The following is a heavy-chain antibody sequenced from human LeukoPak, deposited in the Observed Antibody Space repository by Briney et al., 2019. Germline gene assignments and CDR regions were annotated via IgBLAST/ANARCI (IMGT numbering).Heavy chain of an antibody. D-gene: IGHD3-10*01. CDR3: ARHSGTSMVRGVIITTKAIDY. J-gene: IGHJ4*02. CDR2: IYPGDSDT. Sequence: GESLKISCKGSGYSFTSYWIGWVRQMPGKGLEWMGIIYPGDSDTRYSPSFQGQVTISADKSISTAYLQWSSLKASDTAMYYCARHSGTSMVRGVIITTKAIDYWGRGTLVTVSS. CDR1: GYSFTSYW. V-gene: IGHV5-51*01.